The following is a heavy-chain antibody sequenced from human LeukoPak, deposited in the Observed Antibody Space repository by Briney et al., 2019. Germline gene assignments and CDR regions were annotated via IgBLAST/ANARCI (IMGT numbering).Heavy chain of an antibody. J-gene: IGHJ4*02. CDR1: GGSISSYY. CDR3: ARPLSSPGYFDY. CDR2: IYYSGST. V-gene: IGHV4-59*08. Sequence: SETLSLTCTVSGGSISSYYWSWIRQPPGKGLEWIGYIYYSGSTNYNPSLRSRVTMSVDTSKDQFSLKLSSLTAADTAVYYCARPLSSPGYFDYWGQGTLVTVFS. D-gene: IGHD6-6*01.